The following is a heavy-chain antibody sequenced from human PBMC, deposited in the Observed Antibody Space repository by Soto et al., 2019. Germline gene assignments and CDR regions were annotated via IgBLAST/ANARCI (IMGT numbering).Heavy chain of an antibody. Sequence: EVQLVESGGGLVQPGGSLRLACAASGFTFSSYWMSWVRQPPGKGLEWGANIKQYGSEKYYVDSVKGRFTISRDNAKNSLYLQMNSLRAEDTAVYYCARVQQQLGACDILGQGTMVTVSA. V-gene: IGHV3-7*01. D-gene: IGHD6-13*01. CDR3: ARVQQQLGACDI. J-gene: IGHJ3*02. CDR1: GFTFSSYW. CDR2: IKQYGSEK.